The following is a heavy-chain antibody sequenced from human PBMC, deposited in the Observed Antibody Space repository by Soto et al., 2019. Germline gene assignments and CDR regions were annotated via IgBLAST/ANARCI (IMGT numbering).Heavy chain of an antibody. Sequence: SETLSLTCTVSGGSISSYYWSWIRQPPGKGLEWIGYIYYSGSTNYNPSLKSRVTISVDTSKNQFSLKLSSVTAADTAVYYCASWSGYTYYYYMDVWGKGTTVTVSS. J-gene: IGHJ6*03. D-gene: IGHD3-3*01. CDR1: GGSISSYY. V-gene: IGHV4-59*12. CDR2: IYYSGST. CDR3: ASWSGYTYYYYMDV.